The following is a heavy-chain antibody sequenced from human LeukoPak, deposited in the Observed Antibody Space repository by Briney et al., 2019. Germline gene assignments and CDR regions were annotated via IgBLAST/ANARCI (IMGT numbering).Heavy chain of an antibody. CDR3: AKEGYSNGPDP. J-gene: IGHJ5*02. CDR1: GYTLTDHY. D-gene: IGHD4-11*01. CDR2: INPQNGAT. V-gene: IGHV1-2*02. Sequence: ASVKLSCKASGYTLTDHYMHWLRWAPGQGLEWMGWINPQNGATVYAKKFQGRFTMTRDTPVSTLYMELRNLRSDDTGVYYCAKEGYSNGPDPWGPGSLVTVSS.